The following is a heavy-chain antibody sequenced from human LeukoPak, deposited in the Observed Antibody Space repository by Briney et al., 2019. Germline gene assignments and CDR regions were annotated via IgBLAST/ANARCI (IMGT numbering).Heavy chain of an antibody. CDR1: GFTFSNYA. V-gene: IGHV3-21*01. Sequence: PGGSLRLSCAASGFTFSNYAMNWVRQAPGKGLEWVSSISSSSSYIYYADSVKGRFTISRDNAKNSLFLQVNSLRAGDTAVYYCARDRNYDYIWGSYRPDYFDYWGQGTLVTVSS. D-gene: IGHD3-16*02. CDR3: ARDRNYDYIWGSYRPDYFDY. CDR2: ISSSSSYI. J-gene: IGHJ4*02.